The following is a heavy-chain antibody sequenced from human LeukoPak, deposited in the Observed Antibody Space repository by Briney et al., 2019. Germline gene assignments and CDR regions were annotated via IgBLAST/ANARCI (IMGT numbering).Heavy chain of an antibody. Sequence: SETLSLTCAVYVGSFSGYYWSWIRQPPGKGLEWIGEINHSGSTNYNPSLKSRVTISVDTSKNQFSLKLSSVTAADTAVYYCEKEGYSSGWFSSDWGQGTLVSVSS. CDR2: INHSGST. D-gene: IGHD6-19*01. J-gene: IGHJ4*02. V-gene: IGHV4-34*01. CDR1: VGSFSGYY. CDR3: EKEGYSSGWFSSD.